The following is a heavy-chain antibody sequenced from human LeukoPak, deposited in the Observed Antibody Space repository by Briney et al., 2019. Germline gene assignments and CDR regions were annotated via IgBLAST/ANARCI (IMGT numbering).Heavy chain of an antibody. CDR1: GFTFDDYA. CDR3: AKDGYGDYSHFDY. CDR2: ISWNSGSI. D-gene: IGHD4-17*01. V-gene: IGHV3-9*01. J-gene: IGHJ4*02. Sequence: GRSLRLSCAASGFTFDDYAMHWVRQAPGKGLEWVSGISWNSGSIGYADSVKGRFTISGDNAKNSLYLQMNSLRAEDTALYYCAKDGYGDYSHFDYWGQGTLVTVSS.